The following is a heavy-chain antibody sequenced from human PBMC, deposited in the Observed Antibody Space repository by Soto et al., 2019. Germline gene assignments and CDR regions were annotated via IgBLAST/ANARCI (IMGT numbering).Heavy chain of an antibody. CDR2: MFYDGVSA. J-gene: IGHJ1*01. CDR3: VRDRGYFGEAFQH. CDR1: GFIFHNYG. Sequence: QVQLVESGGGVVQPGRSLRLSCAVSGFIFHNYGFHWVRQAPGKGLEWVAVMFYDGVSAFYTDSVRGRFTVSRDTTNRTLILHMTTLTAEDTAVYYCVRDRGYFGEAFQHWGQGTLVTVSS. D-gene: IGHD3-10*01. V-gene: IGHV3-33*01.